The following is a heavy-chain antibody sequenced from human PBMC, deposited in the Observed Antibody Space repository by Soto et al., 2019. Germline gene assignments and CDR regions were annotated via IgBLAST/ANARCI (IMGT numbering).Heavy chain of an antibody. Sequence: ASVKVSCKPSGYTFSGNFFHWVRQAPGQGLEWMGWMNPDNGDTNYAQKFQDRVTMTRDTSISTAYMDLRRLRSDDTAVYFCTRDRSGDNFQYWGQGTLVTVSS. CDR1: GYTFSGNF. CDR3: TRDRSGDNFQY. J-gene: IGHJ4*02. CDR2: MNPDNGDT. V-gene: IGHV1-2*02. D-gene: IGHD3-10*01.